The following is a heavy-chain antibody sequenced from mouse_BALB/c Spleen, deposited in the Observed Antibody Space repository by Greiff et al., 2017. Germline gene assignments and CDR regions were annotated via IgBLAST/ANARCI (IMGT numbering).Heavy chain of an antibody. J-gene: IGHJ4*01. V-gene: IGHV14-4*02. CDR3: NACKGNYAAMDY. Sequence: VQLQQSGAELVRSGASVKLSCTASGFNIKDYYMHWVKQRPEQGLEWIGWIDPENGDTEYAPKFQGKATMTADTSSNTAYLQLSSLTSEDTAVYYCNACKGNYAAMDYWGQGTSVTVSS. CDR1: GFNIKDYY. CDR2: IDPENGDT. D-gene: IGHD2-1*01.